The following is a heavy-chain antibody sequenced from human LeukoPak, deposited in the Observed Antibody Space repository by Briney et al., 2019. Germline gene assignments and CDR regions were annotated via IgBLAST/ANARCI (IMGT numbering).Heavy chain of an antibody. V-gene: IGHV3-64*02. Sequence: GGSLRLSCAASGFPLSTYTTQWVRQAPGKGPEHVSFITGTGRTTHYADSGKGSFSISRDNSKSMLYLQMGSLRPEDTAVYYCARERAGYYHDFWGQGTLVTVSS. CDR2: ITGTGRTT. D-gene: IGHD3-22*01. CDR1: GFPLSTYT. J-gene: IGHJ4*02. CDR3: ARERAGYYHDF.